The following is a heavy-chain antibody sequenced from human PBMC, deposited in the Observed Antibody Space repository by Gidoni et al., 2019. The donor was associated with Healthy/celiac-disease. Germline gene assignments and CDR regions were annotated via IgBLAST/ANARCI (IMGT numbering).Heavy chain of an antibody. Sequence: EVQLLESGGGLVQPGGSLRLSCAASGFTFSSYAMSWVRQAPGKGLEWVSAISGSGGSTYYADSVKGRFTISRDNSKNTLYLQMNSLRAEDTAVYYCAKVTADIVVVVAAVGDYYGMDVWGQGTTVTVSS. V-gene: IGHV3-23*01. D-gene: IGHD2-15*01. J-gene: IGHJ6*02. CDR2: ISGSGGST. CDR3: AKVTADIVVVVAAVGDYYGMDV. CDR1: GFTFSSYA.